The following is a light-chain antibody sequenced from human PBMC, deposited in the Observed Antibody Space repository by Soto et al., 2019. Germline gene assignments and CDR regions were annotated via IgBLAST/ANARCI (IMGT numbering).Light chain of an antibody. CDR2: GAS. CDR3: QQYGSSPT. CDR1: QSVSSSY. Sequence: EIVLTQSPGTLSVSPGERATLSCRASQSVSSSYLAWYQQKPGQAPRLLIYGASSRATGIPDRFSGSGSGTDFTLTISRLEPEDFAVYYCQQYGSSPTFGRGTKVDIK. J-gene: IGKJ1*01. V-gene: IGKV3-20*01.